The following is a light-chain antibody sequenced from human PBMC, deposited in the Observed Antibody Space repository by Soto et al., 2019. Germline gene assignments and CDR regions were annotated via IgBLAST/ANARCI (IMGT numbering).Light chain of an antibody. CDR2: GAS. CDR3: QQYNMWPRT. J-gene: IGKJ1*01. V-gene: IGKV3-15*01. CDR1: QSLGTN. Sequence: EIVMTQSPATLSVSPGERATLSCRASQSLGTNLAWFQQKPGQVPRLLIHGASTRATGVPARFSGSGSGTAFTLTINSLQSEDFAVSYCQQYNMWPRTFGQGTKVDIK.